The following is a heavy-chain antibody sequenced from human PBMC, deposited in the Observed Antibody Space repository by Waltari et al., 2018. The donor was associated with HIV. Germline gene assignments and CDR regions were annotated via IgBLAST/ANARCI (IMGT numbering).Heavy chain of an antibody. Sequence: QVQLQESGPGLVKPSQTLSLTCTVSGGSISSGSYYWSWIRQPAGKGLEWIGRIYTSGSTNYNPSLKSLVTISVDTSKNQFSLKLSSVTAADTAVYYCARDVIFGVVRGAFDIWGQGTMVTVSS. V-gene: IGHV4-61*02. J-gene: IGHJ3*02. CDR2: IYTSGST. CDR1: GGSISSGSYY. D-gene: IGHD3-3*01. CDR3: ARDVIFGVVRGAFDI.